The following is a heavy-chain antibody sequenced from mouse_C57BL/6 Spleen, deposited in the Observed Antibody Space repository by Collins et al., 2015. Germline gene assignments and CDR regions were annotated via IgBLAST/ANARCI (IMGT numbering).Heavy chain of an antibody. CDR2: IWRGGST. V-gene: IGHV2-5*01. J-gene: IGHJ4*01. Sequence: QVQLKQSGPGLVQPSQSLSITCTVSGFSLTSYGVHWVRQSPGKGLEWLGVIWRGGSTDYNAAFMSRLSITKDNSKSQVFFKMNSLQADDTAIYYCAKEDYYGSXYYYAMDYWGQGTSVTVSS. CDR3: AKEDYYGSXYYYAMDY. CDR1: GFSLTSYG. D-gene: IGHD1-1*01.